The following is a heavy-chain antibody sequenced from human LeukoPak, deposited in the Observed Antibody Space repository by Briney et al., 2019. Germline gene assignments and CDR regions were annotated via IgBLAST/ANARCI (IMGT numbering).Heavy chain of an antibody. CDR2: INHSGST. D-gene: IGHD6-19*01. CDR1: GGSISSYY. V-gene: IGHV4-34*01. CDR3: ARTLSSGWHYYYYYYMDV. Sequence: SETLSLTCTVSGGSISSYYWSWIRQPPGKGLEWIGEINHSGSTNYSPSLKSRVTISVDTSKNQFSLKLSSVTAADTAVYYCARTLSSGWHYYYYYYMDVWGKGTTVTVSS. J-gene: IGHJ6*03.